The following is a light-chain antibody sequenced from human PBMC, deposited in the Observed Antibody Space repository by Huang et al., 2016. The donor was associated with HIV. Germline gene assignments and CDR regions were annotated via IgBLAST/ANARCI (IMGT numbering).Light chain of an antibody. CDR2: DTS. V-gene: IGKV3-11*01. CDR1: QSVGNY. Sequence: IVLTQSPATLSWYPGERVTLSCRASQSVGNYIAWYQHHPGQSSKLHIYDTSNRATGTPVRFSGSGSGTDFTLTISSLESEDFAVYYCQQRSSGVTFGGGTRVQVK. J-gene: IGKJ4*01. CDR3: QQRSSGVT.